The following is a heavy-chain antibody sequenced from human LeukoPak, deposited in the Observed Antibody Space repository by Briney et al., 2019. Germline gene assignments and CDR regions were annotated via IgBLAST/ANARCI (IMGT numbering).Heavy chain of an antibody. Sequence: GGSLRLSCAASGFTFSRYSMNWVRQAPGKGLEWVSYISRSSSTIHYADSVKGRFAISRDNAKSSLFLQMNSLRAEDTAVYYCARDGGATMVRGVATYDSWGQGTLVTVSS. CDR2: ISRSSSTI. J-gene: IGHJ4*02. V-gene: IGHV3-48*04. D-gene: IGHD3-10*01. CDR1: GFTFSRYS. CDR3: ARDGGATMVRGVATYDS.